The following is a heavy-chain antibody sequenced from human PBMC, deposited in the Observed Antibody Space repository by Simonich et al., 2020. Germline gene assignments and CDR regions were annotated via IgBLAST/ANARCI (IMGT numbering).Heavy chain of an antibody. J-gene: IGHJ4*02. CDR1: GFTFSSYS. Sequence: EVQLVESGGGLVKPGGSLRLSCAASGFTFSSYSMNWVRQAPGKGLGRVTSSNGSICYIYYANSVKGRFTISRDNAKNSLYLQMNSLRAEDTAVYYCARDAAGDYWGQGTLVTVSS. D-gene: IGHD6-13*01. CDR3: ARDAAGDY. CDR2: SNGSICYI. V-gene: IGHV3-21*01.